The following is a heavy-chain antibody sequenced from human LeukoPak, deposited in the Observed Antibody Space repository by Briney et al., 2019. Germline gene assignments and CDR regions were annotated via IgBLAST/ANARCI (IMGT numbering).Heavy chain of an antibody. D-gene: IGHD2-2*03. CDR1: GGSISSGGYY. J-gene: IGHJ6*03. Sequence: SQTLSLTCTVSGGSISSGGYYWSWIRQPPGKGLEWIGYIYHSGSTYYNPSLKSRVTISVDRSKNQFSLKLSSVTAADTAVYYCARVGGWSGYCSSTSCPSTGYYYYMDVWGKGTTVTVSS. CDR2: IYHSGST. CDR3: ARVGGWSGYCSSTSCPSTGYYYYMDV. V-gene: IGHV4-30-2*01.